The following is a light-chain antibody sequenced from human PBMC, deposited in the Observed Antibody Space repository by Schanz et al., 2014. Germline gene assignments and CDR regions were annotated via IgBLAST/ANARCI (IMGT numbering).Light chain of an antibody. CDR3: HQYNNWPYT. CDR1: QSVSSSY. J-gene: IGKJ2*01. CDR2: GAS. Sequence: EIVLTQSPATLSLSPGERATLSCRASQSVSSSYLAWYQQRPGQAPRLLIYGASTRATGIPARFSGSGSGTEFPLTISSLQSEDFAVYYCHQYNNWPYTFGQGTKVEIK. V-gene: IGKV3-15*01.